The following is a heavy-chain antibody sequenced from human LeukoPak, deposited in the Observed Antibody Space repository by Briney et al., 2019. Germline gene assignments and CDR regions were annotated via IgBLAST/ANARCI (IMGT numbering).Heavy chain of an antibody. V-gene: IGHV4-39*01. CDR2: IYYSGST. Sequence: SETLSLTCTVSGGSISSSSYYWGWSRQPPGKGLEWIGSIYYSGSTYYNPSLKSRVTISVDTSKNQFSLKLSSVTAADTAVYYCARLNYYGSGSYYRGSQRAFDYWGQGTLVTVSS. CDR1: GGSISSSSYY. D-gene: IGHD3-10*01. CDR3: ARLNYYGSGSYYRGSQRAFDY. J-gene: IGHJ4*02.